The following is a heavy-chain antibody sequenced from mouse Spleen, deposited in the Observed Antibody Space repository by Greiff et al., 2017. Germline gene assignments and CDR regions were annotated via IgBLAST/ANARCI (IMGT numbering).Heavy chain of an antibody. Sequence: VQGVESGPELVKPGASVKISRKASGYAFSSSWMNWVKQRPGKGREWIGRIYPGDGDTNYNGKFKGKATLTADKSSSTAYMQLSSLTSEDSAVYFCARSVTTATYYFDYWGQGTTLTVSS. V-gene: IGHV1-82*01. CDR2: IYPGDGDT. J-gene: IGHJ2*01. CDR3: ARSVTTATYYFDY. CDR1: GYAFSSSW. D-gene: IGHD1-2*01.